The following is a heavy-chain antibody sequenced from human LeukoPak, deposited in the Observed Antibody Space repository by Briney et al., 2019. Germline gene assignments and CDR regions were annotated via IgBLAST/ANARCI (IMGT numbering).Heavy chain of an antibody. CDR1: GFTFSSYA. CDR3: AKVGYYYDSSGYYPLFDY. CDR2: ISGSGGST. D-gene: IGHD3-22*01. V-gene: IGHV3-23*01. Sequence: GGSLRLSCAASGFTFSSYAMSWFRQAPGEGLEWVSAISGSGGSTYYADSVKGRFTISRDNSKTTLYLQMNSLRAEDTAVYYCAKVGYYYDSSGYYPLFDYWGQGTLVTVSS. J-gene: IGHJ4*02.